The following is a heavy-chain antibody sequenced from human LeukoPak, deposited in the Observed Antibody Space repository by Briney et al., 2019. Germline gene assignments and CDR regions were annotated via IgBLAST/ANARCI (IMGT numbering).Heavy chain of an antibody. CDR2: ISWNSGSI. D-gene: IGHD6-19*01. J-gene: IGHJ3*02. V-gene: IGHV3-9*01. CDR3: ARDSSGRAI. CDR1: GFTFDDYA. Sequence: PGRSLRLSCAASGFTFDDYAMHWVRQAPGKGLEWVSGISWNSGSIDYADSVKGRFTISRDNAKNSLYLQMNSLRAEDTAVYYCARDSSGRAIWGQGTMVTVSS.